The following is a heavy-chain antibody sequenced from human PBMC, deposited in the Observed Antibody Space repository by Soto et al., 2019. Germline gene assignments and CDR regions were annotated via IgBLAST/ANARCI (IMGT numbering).Heavy chain of an antibody. D-gene: IGHD3-3*01. CDR2: IIPIFGST. Sequence: QVQLVQSGAEVRKPGSSVKVSCKASGGTFSNSAITWVRQAPGQGLEWVGGIIPIFGSTNYAQKFQGRVTITADESTSTAYLEVGSPASEGKGVYYCSRDGDLRSDFWSGPLGGGWFDPWGQGTLVTVSS. CDR3: SRDGDLRSDFWSGPLGGGWFDP. J-gene: IGHJ5*02. CDR1: GGTFSNSA. V-gene: IGHV1-69*12.